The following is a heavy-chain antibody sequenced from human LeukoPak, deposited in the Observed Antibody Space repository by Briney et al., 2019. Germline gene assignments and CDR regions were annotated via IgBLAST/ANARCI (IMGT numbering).Heavy chain of an antibody. CDR2: IIPILGIA. CDR3: ARHHEGIAVAGTSYYYYGMDV. V-gene: IGHV1-69*04. CDR1: GGTFSSYA. D-gene: IGHD6-19*01. J-gene: IGHJ6*02. Sequence: SVKVSCKASGGTFSSYAISWVRQAPGQGLEWMGRIIPILGIANYAQKFQGRVTITADKSTSTAYMELSSLRSEDTAVYYWARHHEGIAVAGTSYYYYGMDVWGQGTTVTVSS.